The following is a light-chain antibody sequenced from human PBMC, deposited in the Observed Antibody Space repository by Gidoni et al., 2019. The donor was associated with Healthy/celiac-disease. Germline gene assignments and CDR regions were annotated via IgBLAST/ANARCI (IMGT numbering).Light chain of an antibody. V-gene: IGKV1-39*01. Sequence: DIQMTQSPSSLSASVGDRVTITCRASQSISSYLNWYQQKPGKAPKLLIYAASSLQSGVPSRFSGSGSGTDFTLTISSLQPEDFPTYYCQQSYSTPLTFXQXTKLEIK. J-gene: IGKJ2*01. CDR2: AAS. CDR1: QSISSY. CDR3: QQSYSTPLT.